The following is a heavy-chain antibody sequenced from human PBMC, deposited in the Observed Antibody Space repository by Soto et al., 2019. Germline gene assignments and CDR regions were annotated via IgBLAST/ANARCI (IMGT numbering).Heavy chain of an antibody. V-gene: IGHV3-33*01. CDR2: IWYDGSNK. CDR1: GFTFSSYG. D-gene: IGHD3-22*01. CDR3: ARGHYYDSSGYYGPLGY. J-gene: IGHJ4*02. Sequence: PGGSLRLSCAASGFTFSSYGMHWVRQAPGKGLEWVAVIWYDGSNKYYADSVKGRFTISRDNSKNTLYLQMNSLRAEDTAVYYCARGHYYDSSGYYGPLGYWGQGTLVTVSS.